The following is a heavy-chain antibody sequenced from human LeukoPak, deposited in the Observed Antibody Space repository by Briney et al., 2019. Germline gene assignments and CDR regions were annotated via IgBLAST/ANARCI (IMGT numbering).Heavy chain of an antibody. D-gene: IGHD3-22*01. CDR2: ISGDGGTT. J-gene: IGHJ4*02. Sequence: GGSLRLSCEASGFTFRTYSMNWVRQAPGKGLGWISFISGDGGTTNYADSVKGRFTISRDNAKSSLFLQMEGLRAEDTAVYYCATVNFNYDDSGYLPSDHWGQGSLVVISS. V-gene: IGHV3-48*04. CDR3: ATVNFNYDDSGYLPSDH. CDR1: GFTFRTYS.